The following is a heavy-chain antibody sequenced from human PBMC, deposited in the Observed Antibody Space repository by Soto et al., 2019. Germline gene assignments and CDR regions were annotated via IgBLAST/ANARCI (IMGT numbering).Heavy chain of an antibody. Sequence: PGGSLRLSCAASGFTFSSYGMHWVRQAPGKGLEWVAVISNDGSIKYYIDSVKGRFTMSRDNSKNTLYLQMNSLRAEDTAVYYSAKDQTPDLIHYFDYWGQGTLVTVSS. J-gene: IGHJ4*02. D-gene: IGHD2-21*01. CDR2: ISNDGSIK. V-gene: IGHV3-30*18. CDR3: AKDQTPDLIHYFDY. CDR1: GFTFSSYG.